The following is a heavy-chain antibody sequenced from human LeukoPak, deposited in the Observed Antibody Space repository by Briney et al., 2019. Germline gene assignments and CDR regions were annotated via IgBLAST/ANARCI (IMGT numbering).Heavy chain of an antibody. CDR3: ARAPPTYYYDSSGYCFFDY. CDR2: ISSSSSTI. V-gene: IGHV3-48*01. Sequence: QPGGSLRLSCAASGFTFSSYSMNWVRQAPGKGLEWVSYISSSSSTIYYADSVKGRFTISRDNAKNSLYLQMNSLRAEDTAVYYCARAPPTYYYDSSGYCFFDYWGQGTLVTVSS. D-gene: IGHD3-22*01. J-gene: IGHJ4*02. CDR1: GFTFSSYS.